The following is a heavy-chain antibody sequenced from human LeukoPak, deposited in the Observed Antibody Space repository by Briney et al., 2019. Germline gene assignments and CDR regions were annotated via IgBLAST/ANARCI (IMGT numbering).Heavy chain of an antibody. Sequence: GGSLRLSCAASGFTFSSYAMHWVRQAPGKGLEWVAVISYDGSNKYYADSVKGRFTISRDNSKNTLYLQMNSLRAEDTAVYYCARGFYDIVVVPAASFGMDVWGQGTTVTVSS. CDR3: ARGFYDIVVVPAASFGMDV. J-gene: IGHJ6*02. D-gene: IGHD2-2*01. CDR2: ISYDGSNK. V-gene: IGHV3-30-3*01. CDR1: GFTFSSYA.